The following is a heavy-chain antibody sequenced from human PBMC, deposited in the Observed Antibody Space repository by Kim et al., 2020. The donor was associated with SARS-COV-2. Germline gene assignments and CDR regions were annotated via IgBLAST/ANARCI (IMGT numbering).Heavy chain of an antibody. D-gene: IGHD5-18*01. Sequence: ASVKVSCKASGYSLSSYALNWVRQAPGQGLEWMGWINTNTGDPTYAQGFRGRFAFSLATSVNTAFLHITSLEAEDTAVYYCARVEGYRNWFDPWGQGTLVTVSS. CDR3: ARVEGYRNWFDP. CDR1: GYSLSSYA. CDR2: INTNTGDP. J-gene: IGHJ5*02. V-gene: IGHV7-4-1*02.